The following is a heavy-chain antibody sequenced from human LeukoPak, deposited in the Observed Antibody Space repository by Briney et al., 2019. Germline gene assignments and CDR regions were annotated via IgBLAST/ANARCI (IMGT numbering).Heavy chain of an antibody. CDR3: ASPGWSDALDM. Sequence: AGGSLRLSCAASGFIFRSYGMHWVRQAPGKGLVWVSRISSDGTSTIYADSVKGRFTISRDNAKNTLYLQLDSLRAEDTAIYYCASPGWSDALDMWGQGTRVTVSS. CDR1: GFIFRSYG. J-gene: IGHJ3*02. V-gene: IGHV3-74*01. D-gene: IGHD2-15*01. CDR2: ISSDGTST.